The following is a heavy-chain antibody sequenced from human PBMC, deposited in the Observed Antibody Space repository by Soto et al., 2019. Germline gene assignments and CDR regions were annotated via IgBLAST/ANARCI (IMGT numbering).Heavy chain of an antibody. CDR1: GFSLSTSGEA. V-gene: IGHV2-5*02. CDR2: IYWDDDN. D-gene: IGHD3-10*02. Sequence: QITLKESGPALVKPTQTLTLTCTFSGFSLSTSGEAVGWIRQPPGEALEWLALIYWDDDNRYNPTLKTRLTITKDTTKTQVVLTLPNMDPVGTATYYCAHYVAASPAGWFDPWGQGILVTVSS. J-gene: IGHJ5*02. CDR3: AHYVAASPAGWFDP.